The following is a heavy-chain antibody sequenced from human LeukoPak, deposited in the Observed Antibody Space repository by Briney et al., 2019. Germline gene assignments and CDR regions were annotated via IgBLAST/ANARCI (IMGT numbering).Heavy chain of an antibody. Sequence: SETLSLTCTVSGASVSSGGYYWSWIRQPPGRGLEWIGYIYYSGSTNYNPPLKSRVTISVDTSKNQFSLKVNSVTAADTAIYYCARRGGSGRSFDYWGQGTLVTVSS. D-gene: IGHD3-10*01. CDR1: GASVSSGGYY. CDR3: ARRGGSGRSFDY. J-gene: IGHJ4*02. V-gene: IGHV4-61*08. CDR2: IYYSGST.